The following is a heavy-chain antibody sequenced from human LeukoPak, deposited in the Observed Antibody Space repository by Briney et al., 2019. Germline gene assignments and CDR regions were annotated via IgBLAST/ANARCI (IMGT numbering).Heavy chain of an antibody. Sequence: ASVKVSCKASGYTFTSYYMHWVRQAPGQGLEWMGIINPSGGSTSYAQKFQGRVTISVDTSKNQFSLKLSSVTAADTAVYYCVTWCGTSCPDYWGQGTLVTVSS. V-gene: IGHV1-46*03. J-gene: IGHJ4*02. CDR1: GYTFTSYY. CDR2: INPSGGST. D-gene: IGHD2-2*01. CDR3: VTWCGTSCPDY.